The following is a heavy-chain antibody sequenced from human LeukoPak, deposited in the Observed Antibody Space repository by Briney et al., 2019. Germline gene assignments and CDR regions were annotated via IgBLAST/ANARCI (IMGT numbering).Heavy chain of an antibody. Sequence: GGSLRLSCAASGFTFSSYAMNWVRQAPGKGLAWVSGINNSGGSTHYADSVKGRFTISRDNSKNTLYLQMNSLRAEDTAVYYCAKPPGLRRLDPWGQGTLVTVSS. J-gene: IGHJ5*02. CDR2: INNSGGST. D-gene: IGHD5-12*01. V-gene: IGHV3-23*01. CDR3: AKPPGLRRLDP. CDR1: GFTFSSYA.